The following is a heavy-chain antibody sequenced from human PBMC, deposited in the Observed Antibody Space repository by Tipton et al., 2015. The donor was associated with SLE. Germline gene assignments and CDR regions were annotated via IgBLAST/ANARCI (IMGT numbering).Heavy chain of an antibody. V-gene: IGHV4-59*01. CDR2: IYYSGST. J-gene: IGHJ5*01. CDR3: ARGTWFGDLRYNWVDS. CDR1: GVSISTYY. D-gene: IGHD3-10*01. Sequence: TLSLTCTVSGVSISTYYWSWVRQPPGKGLEWIGYIYYSGSTNHNPSLKSRVTMSVDTSKNQFSLKLSSVTAADTAVYYCARGTWFGDLRYNWVDSWGQGILVTVSS.